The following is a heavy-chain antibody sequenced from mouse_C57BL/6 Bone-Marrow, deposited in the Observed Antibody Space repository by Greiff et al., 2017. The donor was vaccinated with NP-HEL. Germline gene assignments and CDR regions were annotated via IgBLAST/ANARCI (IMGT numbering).Heavy chain of an antibody. V-gene: IGHV10-3*01. CDR2: IRSKSSNYAT. D-gene: IGHD2-5*01. J-gene: IGHJ3*01. CDR3: VRERAHSNYGAWFAY. CDR1: GFTFNTYA. Sequence: EVQLVESGGGLVQPKGSLKLSCAASGFTFNTYAMHWVRQAPGKGLEWVARIRSKSSNYATYYADSVKDRFTISRDDSQSMLYLQMNNLKTEDTAMYYGVRERAHSNYGAWFAYWGQGTLVTVSA.